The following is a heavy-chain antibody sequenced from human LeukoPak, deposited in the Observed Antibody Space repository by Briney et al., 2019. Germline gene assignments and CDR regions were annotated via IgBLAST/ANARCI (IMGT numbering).Heavy chain of an antibody. Sequence: SQTLSLTCTVSGGSISSGSYYWSWIRQPAGKGLEWIGRIYSSGSTNYNPSLKSRVTISVDTSKNQFSLKLRSVTAADTAVYYCARETSQKGAHYMDVWGKGTTVTISS. CDR1: GGSISSGSYY. CDR2: IYSSGST. V-gene: IGHV4-61*02. D-gene: IGHD3-16*01. J-gene: IGHJ6*03. CDR3: ARETSQKGAHYMDV.